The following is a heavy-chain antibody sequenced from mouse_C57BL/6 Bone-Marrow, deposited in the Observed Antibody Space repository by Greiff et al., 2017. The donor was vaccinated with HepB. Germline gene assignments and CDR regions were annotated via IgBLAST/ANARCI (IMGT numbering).Heavy chain of an antibody. J-gene: IGHJ2*01. D-gene: IGHD1-1*01. CDR1: GFTFSDAW. CDR3: TRRPVVPVLDY. CDR2: IRNKANNHAT. V-gene: IGHV6-6*01. Sequence: EVQGVESGGGLVQPGGSMKLSCAASGFTFSDAWMDWVRQSPEKGLEWVAEIRNKANNHATYYAESVKGRFTISRDDSKSSVYLQMNSLRAEDTGIYYCTRRPVVPVLDYWGQGTTLTVAS.